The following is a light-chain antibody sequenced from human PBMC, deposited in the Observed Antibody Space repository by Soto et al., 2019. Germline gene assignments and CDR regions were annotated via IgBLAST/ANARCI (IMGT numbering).Light chain of an antibody. J-gene: IGKJ2*01. V-gene: IGKV1-17*01. CDR1: QGIRND. Sequence: DIQMTQSPSSLSASVGDRVTITCRASQGIRNDLGWFQQKPGKAQKRLIFAASNLESGVPSRFSGSGYGPEFTLAISSLQAEDFATYYFLQHYTYPRTFGRGTKLEIK. CDR2: AAS. CDR3: LQHYTYPRT.